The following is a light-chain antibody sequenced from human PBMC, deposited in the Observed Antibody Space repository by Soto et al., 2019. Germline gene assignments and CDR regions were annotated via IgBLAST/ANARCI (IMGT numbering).Light chain of an antibody. CDR2: EVS. Sequence: QSVLTQPPSASGSPGQSVTISCTGTSSDVGRYNYVSWYQQHPGKAPKLMIYEVSKRPSGVPDRFSGSKSGNTASLTVPGLQAEDEADYYCSSYVGSNNLLFGGGTKLTVL. J-gene: IGLJ2*01. CDR3: SSYVGSNNLL. V-gene: IGLV2-8*01. CDR1: SSDVGRYNY.